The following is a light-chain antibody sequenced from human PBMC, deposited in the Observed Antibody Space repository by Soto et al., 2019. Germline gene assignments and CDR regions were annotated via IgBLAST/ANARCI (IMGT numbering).Light chain of an antibody. CDR3: QQYAASPRT. V-gene: IGKV3-20*01. CDR2: GAS. Sequence: EVVLTQSPGTLSLSPRERATLSCRASQSVSNNYLAWYQHKPGQAPRLLIYGASNRAPGIPDRFSGSGSGPDFTLTISRLEPGDFAVYYCQQYAASPRTFGQGTLVEVK. CDR1: QSVSNNY. J-gene: IGKJ1*01.